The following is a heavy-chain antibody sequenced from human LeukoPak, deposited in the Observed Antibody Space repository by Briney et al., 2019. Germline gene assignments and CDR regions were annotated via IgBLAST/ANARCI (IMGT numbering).Heavy chain of an antibody. CDR1: GFTFSSYW. J-gene: IGHJ4*02. V-gene: IGHV3-74*01. D-gene: IGHD1-26*01. Sequence: GGSLRFSCAASGFTFSSYWMHWVRQAPGKGLVWVSRIKTDGSITSYADSVKDRFTISRDNAKNTLYLQMNSLRVEDTAVYYCARVATGSYHFDYWGQGTLVTVSS. CDR2: IKTDGSIT. CDR3: ARVATGSYHFDY.